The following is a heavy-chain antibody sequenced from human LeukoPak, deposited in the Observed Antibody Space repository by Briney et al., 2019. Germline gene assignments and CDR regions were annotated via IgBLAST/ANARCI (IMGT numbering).Heavy chain of an antibody. CDR1: GYTFTGYY. CDR3: ARDRGIAAAGNWFDP. Sequence: ASVKVSCKASGYTFTGYYMHWVRQAPGRGLEWMGWINPNSGGTNYAQKFQGRVTMTRDTSISTAYMELSRLRSDDTAVYYCARDRGIAAAGNWFDPWGQGTLVTVSS. CDR2: INPNSGGT. V-gene: IGHV1-2*02. D-gene: IGHD6-13*01. J-gene: IGHJ5*02.